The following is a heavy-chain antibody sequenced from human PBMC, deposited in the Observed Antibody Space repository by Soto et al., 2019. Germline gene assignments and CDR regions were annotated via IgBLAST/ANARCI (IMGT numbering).Heavy chain of an antibody. CDR1: GFTFSSYW. J-gene: IGHJ6*02. D-gene: IGHD2-2*02. Sequence: EVQLVESGGGLVQPGGSLRLSCAASGFTFSSYWMSWVRQAPGKGLEWVANIKQDGSEKYYVDSVKGRFTISRDNAKNTLYLQMNSLRAEDTAVYYCARDRCSSTSCYILYYYYYYGMDVWGQGTTVTVSS. V-gene: IGHV3-7*03. CDR2: IKQDGSEK. CDR3: ARDRCSSTSCYILYYYYYYGMDV.